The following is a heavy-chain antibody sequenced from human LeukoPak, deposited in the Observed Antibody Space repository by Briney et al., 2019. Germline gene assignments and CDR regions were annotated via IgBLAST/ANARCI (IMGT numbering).Heavy chain of an antibody. Sequence: GGSLRLSCAASEFTVSNNYMSWVRQAPGKGLEWVSLIYSGGTTYYADSVKGRFTISRDNSKNTLYLQMNSLRAEDTAVYYCARGRPAYYFDYWGQGTLVTVSS. CDR3: ARGRPAYYFDY. CDR2: IYSGGTT. J-gene: IGHJ4*02. V-gene: IGHV3-66*01. CDR1: EFTVSNNY.